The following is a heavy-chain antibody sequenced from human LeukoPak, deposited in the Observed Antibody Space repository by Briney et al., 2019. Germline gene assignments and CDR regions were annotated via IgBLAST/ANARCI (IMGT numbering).Heavy chain of an antibody. Sequence: GGSLRLSCAASGFTFSSYGMHWVRQAPGKGLEWVAVISYDGSNKYYADSVKGRFTISRDNSKNTLYLQMNSLRTEDTAVYYCAKALRSGLRYFDWSPSALGYWGQGTLVTVSS. CDR1: GFTFSSYG. D-gene: IGHD3-9*01. V-gene: IGHV3-30*18. CDR3: AKALRSGLRYFDWSPSALGY. J-gene: IGHJ4*02. CDR2: ISYDGSNK.